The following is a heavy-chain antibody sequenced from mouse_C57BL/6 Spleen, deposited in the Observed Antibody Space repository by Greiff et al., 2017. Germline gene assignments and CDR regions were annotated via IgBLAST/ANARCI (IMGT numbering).Heavy chain of an antibody. V-gene: IGHV1-82*01. J-gene: IGHJ2*01. CDR3: ARSGTAQADY. D-gene: IGHD3-2*02. CDR1: GYAFSCSW. Sequence: VKPGASVKISCKASGYAFSCSWMNGVKQRPGKGLEWLGRICPGVGDTNYNGKFKGKATLTADKSSSPAYMQLGSLTSEDSAVYFWARSGTAQADYWGQGTTLTVSS. CDR2: ICPGVGDT.